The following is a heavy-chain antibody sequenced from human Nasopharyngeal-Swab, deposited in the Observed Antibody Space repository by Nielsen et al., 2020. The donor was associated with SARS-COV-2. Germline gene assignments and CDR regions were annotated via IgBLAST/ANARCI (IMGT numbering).Heavy chain of an antibody. CDR1: GGSISSYY. CDR3: ARGFDY. J-gene: IGHJ4*02. V-gene: IGHV4-59*01. Sequence: GSLRLSCTVSGGSISSYYWSWIRQPPGKGLEWIGYIHYSGSTNYNPSLKSRVTISVDTSKNQFSLKLSSVTAADTAVYYCARGFDYWGQGTLVTVSS. CDR2: IHYSGST.